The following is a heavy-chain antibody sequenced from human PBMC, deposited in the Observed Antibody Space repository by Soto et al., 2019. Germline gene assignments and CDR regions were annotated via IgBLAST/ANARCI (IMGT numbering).Heavy chain of an antibody. D-gene: IGHD4-17*01. J-gene: IGHJ4*02. V-gene: IGHV4-59*08. Sequence: QVQLRESGPGLVRPSETLSLTCTVSSGSITGYYWSWIRQPPGKGLEWIGYIYDSGTSTYNAALTSRATISADTSKNQFSLNLRSVTAADTAVYYCARRNYGEEGYFFDFWGQGLLVTVSS. CDR2: IYDSGTS. CDR1: SGSITGYY. CDR3: ARRNYGEEGYFFDF.